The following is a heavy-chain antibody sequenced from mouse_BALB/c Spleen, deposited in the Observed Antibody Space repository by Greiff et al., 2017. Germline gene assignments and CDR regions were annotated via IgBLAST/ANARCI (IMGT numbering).Heavy chain of an antibody. CDR1: GFAFSSYD. Sequence: EVKVVESGRGLVKPGGSLKLSCAASGFAFSSYDMAWVRQTPEKRLEWVAYISSGGGSTYYPDTVKGRFTISRDNAKNTLYLQMSSLRSEDTAMYCCRLLRLDYAMDYWGQGTSVTVSS. V-gene: IGHV5-12-1*01. D-gene: IGHD1-2*01. J-gene: IGHJ4*01. CDR3: RLLRLDYAMDY. CDR2: ISSGGGST.